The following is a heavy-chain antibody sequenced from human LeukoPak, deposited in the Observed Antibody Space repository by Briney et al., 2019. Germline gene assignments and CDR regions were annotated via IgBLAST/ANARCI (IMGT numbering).Heavy chain of an antibody. J-gene: IGHJ4*02. V-gene: IGHV3-23*01. CDR2: LNYNGGNT. D-gene: IGHD3-22*01. CDR3: AKDRYYDSSGYYFAPFDY. Sequence: PGGSLRLSCAASGFTFSTYAMTWLRQAPGKGLEWVSALNYNGGNTYYADSVKGRFTISRDNSKNTLYLQMNSLRAEDTAVYYCAKDRYYDSSGYYFAPFDYWGQGTLVTVSS. CDR1: GFTFSTYA.